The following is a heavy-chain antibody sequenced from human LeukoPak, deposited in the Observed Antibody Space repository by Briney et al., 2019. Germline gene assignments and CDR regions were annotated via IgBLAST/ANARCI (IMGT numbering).Heavy chain of an antibody. CDR1: GGSISSYY. D-gene: IGHD3-10*01. CDR3: ARHLWIGELGAFDI. V-gene: IGHV4-59*08. CDR2: IYYSGST. J-gene: IGHJ3*02. Sequence: RPSETLSLTCTVSGGSISSYYWSWIRQPPGKGLEWIGYIYYSGSTNYNPSLKSRVTISVDTSKNQFSLKLSSVTAADTAVYYCARHLWIGELGAFDIWGQGTMVTVSS.